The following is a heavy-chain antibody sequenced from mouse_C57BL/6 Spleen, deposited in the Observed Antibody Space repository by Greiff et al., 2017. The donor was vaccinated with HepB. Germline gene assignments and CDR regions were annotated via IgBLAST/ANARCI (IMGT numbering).Heavy chain of an antibody. J-gene: IGHJ1*03. CDR1: GYTFTSYW. Sequence: VQLQQPGAELVKPGASVKMSCKASGYTFTSYWITWVKQRPGQGLEWIGDIYPGSGSTNYNEKFKSKATLTVDTSSSTAYMQLSSLTSEDSAVYYCARRGYYGSRPYWYFDVWGTGTTVTVSS. V-gene: IGHV1-55*01. CDR3: ARRGYYGSRPYWYFDV. D-gene: IGHD1-1*01. CDR2: IYPGSGST.